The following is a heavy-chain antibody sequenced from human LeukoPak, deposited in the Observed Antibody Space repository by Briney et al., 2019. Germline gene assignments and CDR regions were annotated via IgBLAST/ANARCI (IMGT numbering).Heavy chain of an antibody. V-gene: IGHV4-59*01. CDR3: ARLNSKEYSCASLIDY. CDR1: GDSINSYY. D-gene: IGHD5-18*01. CDR2: IYYSGTN. J-gene: IGHJ4*02. Sequence: SETLSLTCTVSGDSINSYYWSWIRQSPGKGLEWIGYIYYSGTNNYNPSLKSRVTMSAETTKNPLSLHLNSVTAADTAIYYCARLNSKEYSCASLIDYWGQGTLVTVSS.